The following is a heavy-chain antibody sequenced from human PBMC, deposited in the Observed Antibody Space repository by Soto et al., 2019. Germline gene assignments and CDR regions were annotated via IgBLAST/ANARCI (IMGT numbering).Heavy chain of an antibody. CDR2: INAGNGNT. V-gene: IGHV1-3*01. CDR3: ARSALAVGFDY. CDR1: GYTFTSYG. D-gene: IGHD3-3*01. Sequence: ASVKVSCKASGYTFTSYGISWVRQAPGQGLEWMGWINAGNGNTKYSQKFQGRVTITRDTSASTAYMELSSLRSEDTAVYYCARSALAVGFDYWGQGTLVTVSS. J-gene: IGHJ4*02.